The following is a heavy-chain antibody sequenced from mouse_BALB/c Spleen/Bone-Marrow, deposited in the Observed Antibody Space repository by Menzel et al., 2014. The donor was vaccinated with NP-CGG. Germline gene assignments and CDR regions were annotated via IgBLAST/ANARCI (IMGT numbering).Heavy chain of an antibody. J-gene: IGHJ4*01. CDR1: GFTFSDYY. Sequence: EVKLVESGGGLVKPGGSLKLSCAASGFTFSDYYMFWVRQTPEKRLEWVATISDDGGNTYYRDSVKGRFTISRDNAKNKLNLQMSSLKSEDTATYHCARETGPRAMDYWGQGTSVTVSS. D-gene: IGHD4-1*01. V-gene: IGHV5-4*02. CDR2: ISDDGGNT. CDR3: ARETGPRAMDY.